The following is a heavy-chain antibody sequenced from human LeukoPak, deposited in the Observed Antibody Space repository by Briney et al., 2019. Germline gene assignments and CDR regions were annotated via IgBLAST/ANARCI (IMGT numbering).Heavy chain of an antibody. Sequence: GGSLRLSCAASGFTFSSYWMTWVRQAPGKGLEWVAHIKQHGSEKYYVDSVKGRFTISRDNAKNSLYLQMNSLRAEDTAVYYCARGIAVAGYYYYGMDVWGQGTTVTVSS. V-gene: IGHV3-7*01. D-gene: IGHD6-19*01. J-gene: IGHJ6*02. CDR1: GFTFSSYW. CDR3: ARGIAVAGYYYYGMDV. CDR2: IKQHGSEK.